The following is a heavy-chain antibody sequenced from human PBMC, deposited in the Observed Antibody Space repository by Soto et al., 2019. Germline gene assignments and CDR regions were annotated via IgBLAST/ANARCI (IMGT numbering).Heavy chain of an antibody. CDR3: AKGVELDV. CDR2: IGDSGAST. Sequence: VLLLESGGGLVQPGGSLRLSCEASGFSFSSFAMNWVRQAPGKGLEWVSAIGDSGASTYYAASVKGRFTISRDNSRNTLYLQLNSLRAEDTAVYYCAKGVELDVWGNGTTVTVSS. J-gene: IGHJ6*04. D-gene: IGHD1-26*01. CDR1: GFSFSSFA. V-gene: IGHV3-23*01.